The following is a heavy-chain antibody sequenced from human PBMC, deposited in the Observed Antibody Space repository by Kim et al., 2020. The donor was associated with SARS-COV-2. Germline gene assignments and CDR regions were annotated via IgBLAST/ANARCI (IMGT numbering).Heavy chain of an antibody. V-gene: IGHV4-59*01. D-gene: IGHD6-13*01. CDR3: ARALTGYSSSWYLDY. CDR2: IYYSGST. CDR1: GGSISSYY. J-gene: IGHJ4*02. Sequence: SETLSLTCTVSGGSISSYYWSWIRQPPGKGLEWIGYIYYSGSTNYNPSLKSRVTISVDTSKNQFSLKLSSVTAADTAVYYCARALTGYSSSWYLDYWGQGTLVTVSS.